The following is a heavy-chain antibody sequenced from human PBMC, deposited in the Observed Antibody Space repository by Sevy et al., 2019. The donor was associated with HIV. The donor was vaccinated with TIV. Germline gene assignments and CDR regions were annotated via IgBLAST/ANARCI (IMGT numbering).Heavy chain of an antibody. CDR2: IYYNGLI. D-gene: IGHD1-26*01. V-gene: IGHV4-59*08. CDR1: GGSITSLY. CDR3: AGENAWGRGYS. Sequence: SETLSLTCTVSGGSITSLYWNWIRQPPGKGLEWIATIYYNGLINYNPSLKSRVTLSLDTSKNQFSLRLSSVTAADTAMYYCAGENAWGRGYSWGQGTLVTVSS. J-gene: IGHJ4*02.